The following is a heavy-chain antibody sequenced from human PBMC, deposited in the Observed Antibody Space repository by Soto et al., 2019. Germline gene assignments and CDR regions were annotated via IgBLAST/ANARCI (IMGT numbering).Heavy chain of an antibody. CDR3: ARWNWQQLAFDY. Sequence: GGSLRRSWAASGSTFSSSDMHWVRQATGKGLEWVSGIGSAGDPYYAGSVKGRFTISRENAKNSLYLQMNSLRAGDTAVYYCARWNWQQLAFDYWGQGTLVTVSS. CDR1: GSTFSSSD. D-gene: IGHD6-13*01. J-gene: IGHJ4*02. CDR2: IGSAGDP. V-gene: IGHV3-13*05.